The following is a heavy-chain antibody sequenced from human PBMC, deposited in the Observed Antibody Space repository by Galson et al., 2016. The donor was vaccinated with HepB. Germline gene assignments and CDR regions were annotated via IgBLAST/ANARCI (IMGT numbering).Heavy chain of an antibody. J-gene: IGHJ6*02. D-gene: IGHD6-19*01. V-gene: IGHV3-21*01. CDR1: GFTFSSQS. CDR2: ISSSSSYI. Sequence: SLRLSCAVSGFTFSSQSMNWVRQAPGKGLEWVSSISSSSSYIYYADSVKGRFTISRDNAKNSLYLQMNSLRAEDTAVYYCARWALWSRGWYREDHYYGMDVWGQGTTVTVSS. CDR3: ARWALWSRGWYREDHYYGMDV.